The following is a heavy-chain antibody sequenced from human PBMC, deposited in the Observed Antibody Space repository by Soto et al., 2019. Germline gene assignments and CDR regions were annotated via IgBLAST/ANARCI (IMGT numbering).Heavy chain of an antibody. CDR3: ARRERAAGTDWWFDP. CDR2: IYHSGST. D-gene: IGHD6-13*01. CDR1: GGSTSSGGYS. Sequence: SETLSLTCAVSGGSTSSGGYSWSWIRQPPGKGLEWIGYIYHSGSTYYKTSLKSRVTISVDTSKNQFSLKLGSVTAADTAVYYCARRERAAGTDWWFDPWGQGTLVTVSS. V-gene: IGHV4-30-2*01. J-gene: IGHJ5*02.